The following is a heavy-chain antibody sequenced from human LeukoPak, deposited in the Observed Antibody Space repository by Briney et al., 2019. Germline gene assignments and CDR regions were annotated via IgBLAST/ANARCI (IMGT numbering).Heavy chain of an antibody. CDR3: ARDLSPYYYDSSGYTPFDY. CDR2: ISAYNGNT. D-gene: IGHD3-22*01. CDR1: GYTFTSYG. J-gene: IGHJ4*02. V-gene: IGHV1-18*01. Sequence: ASVKVSCKASGYTFTSYGMSWVRQAPGQALEWMGWISAYNGNTNYAQKLQGRVTMNTDTSTSTAYMELRSLRSDDTAVYYCARDLSPYYYDSSGYTPFDYWGQGTLVTVSS.